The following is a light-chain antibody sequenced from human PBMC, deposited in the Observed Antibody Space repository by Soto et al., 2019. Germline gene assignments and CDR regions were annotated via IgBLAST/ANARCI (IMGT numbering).Light chain of an antibody. V-gene: IGKV1-8*01. Sequence: AIRMTQSPSSLSASTGDRVTITCRASQGISSYLAWYQQKPGKAPKLLIYAASTLQSGVPSRFSGSGSGTDFTLTISCLQSEDFATYYCQQYYSYPPCTFGQGTKVDI. CDR1: QGISSY. J-gene: IGKJ1*01. CDR2: AAS. CDR3: QQYYSYPPCT.